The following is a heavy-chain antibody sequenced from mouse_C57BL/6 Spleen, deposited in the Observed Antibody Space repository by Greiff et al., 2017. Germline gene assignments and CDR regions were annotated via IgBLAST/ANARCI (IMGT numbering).Heavy chain of an antibody. CDR2: IYPRSGNT. CDR1: GYTFTSYG. D-gene: IGHD2-2*01. CDR3: ARGGYDVGVAY. V-gene: IGHV1-81*01. J-gene: IGHJ3*01. Sequence: QVQLQQSGAELARPGASVKLSCKASGYTFTSYGISWVKQRTGQGLEWIGEIYPRSGNTYYNEKFKGKATLTADKSSSTAYMELRSLTSEDSAVYFCARGGYDVGVAYWGQGTLVTVSA.